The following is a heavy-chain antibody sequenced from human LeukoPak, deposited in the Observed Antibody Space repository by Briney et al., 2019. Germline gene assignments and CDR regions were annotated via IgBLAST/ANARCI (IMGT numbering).Heavy chain of an antibody. Sequence: QAGGSLRLSCAASGFTFSSYWMSWVRQAPGKGLEWVSAISGSGGTTYYADSVKGRFTISRDNSMNTLYLQMNSLRAEDTAVYSCAKDRLGALLYFDSWGQGTLVTVSS. D-gene: IGHD1-26*01. J-gene: IGHJ4*02. V-gene: IGHV3-23*01. CDR1: GFTFSSYW. CDR2: ISGSGGTT. CDR3: AKDRLGALLYFDS.